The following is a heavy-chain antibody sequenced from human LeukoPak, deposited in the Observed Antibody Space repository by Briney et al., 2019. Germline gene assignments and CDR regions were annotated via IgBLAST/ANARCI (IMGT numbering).Heavy chain of an antibody. D-gene: IGHD3-22*01. Sequence: GGSLRLSCAASGFTFSSYGMNWVRQAPGKGLEWVAVISYDGSNKYYADSVKGRFTISRDNSKNTLYLQMNSLRAEDTAVYYCAKMAGLAYDSSGYYSYYFDYWGQGTLVTVSS. V-gene: IGHV3-30*18. CDR3: AKMAGLAYDSSGYYSYYFDY. J-gene: IGHJ4*02. CDR1: GFTFSSYG. CDR2: ISYDGSNK.